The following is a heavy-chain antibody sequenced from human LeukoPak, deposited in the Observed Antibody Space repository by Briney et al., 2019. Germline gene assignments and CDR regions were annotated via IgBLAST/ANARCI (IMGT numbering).Heavy chain of an antibody. CDR2: IIPIFGTA. V-gene: IGHV1-69*13. D-gene: IGHD2-8*02. J-gene: IGHJ4*02. CDR1: GGTFSSYA. Sequence: GASVKVSCKASGGTFSSYAISWVRQAPGQGLEWMGGIIPIFGTANYAQKFQGRVTITADESTSTAYMELNSLRAEDTAVYYCARVFPTGWWFRSASRFDYWGQGTLVTVSS. CDR3: ARVFPTGWWFRSASRFDY.